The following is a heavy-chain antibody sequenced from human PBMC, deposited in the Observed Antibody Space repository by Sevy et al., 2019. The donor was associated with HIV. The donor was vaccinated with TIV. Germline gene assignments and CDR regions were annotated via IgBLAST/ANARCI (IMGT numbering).Heavy chain of an antibody. CDR1: GFDFGTYG. CDR3: AREGDCIGIDCYDDWRLPSYYYYPMDV. D-gene: IGHD2-2*01. CDR2: ISSKNDYI. V-gene: IGHV3-21*01. J-gene: IGHJ6*02. Sequence: GGSLRLSCAASGFDFGTYGMNWVRQAPGKGLEWVSSISSKNDYIFYADSVKGRFTISKDNAKNSLYLQMNSLRVEDTAVYYCAREGDCIGIDCYDDWRLPSYYYYPMDVWGQGTTVTVSS.